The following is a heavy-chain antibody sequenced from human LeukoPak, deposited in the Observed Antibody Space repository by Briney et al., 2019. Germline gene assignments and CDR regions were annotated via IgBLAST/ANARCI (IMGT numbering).Heavy chain of an antibody. CDR2: IKQDGSAK. V-gene: IGHV3-7*01. CDR1: GFTFSDYW. Sequence: GSLRLSCTASGFTFSDYWMTWVRQAPGKGLEWVANIKQDGSAKYYVDSVKGRFTISRDNAKNSLYLQMDSLRVEDTATYYCARWRGSTSERSGYWGQGTLVTVSS. J-gene: IGHJ4*02. D-gene: IGHD2-2*01. CDR3: ARWRGSTSERSGY.